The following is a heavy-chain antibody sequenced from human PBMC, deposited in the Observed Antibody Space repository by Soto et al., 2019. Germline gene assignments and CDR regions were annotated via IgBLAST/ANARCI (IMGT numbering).Heavy chain of an antibody. D-gene: IGHD2-15*01. J-gene: IGHJ5*02. CDR2: ISGYNGDT. CDR3: ARDLGYCSASCLGWFDA. CDR1: GYTFSNYG. V-gene: IGHV1-18*01. Sequence: QAQLVQSGVEVKKPGASVKGSCKASGYTFSNYGVSWVRQAPGQGLEWMGWISGYNGDTKYSQRLQGRVTMTTDTSTSTAYMELRSLRSDDTAVYYCARDLGYCSASCLGWFDAWGQGTLVIVSS.